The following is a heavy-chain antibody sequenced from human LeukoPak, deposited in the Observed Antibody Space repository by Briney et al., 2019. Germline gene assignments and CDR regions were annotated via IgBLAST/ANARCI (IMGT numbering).Heavy chain of an antibody. Sequence: GGSLRLSCAASGFTVSSNYMSWVRQAPGKGLEWVSVIYSGGSTYYADSVKGRFTISRDNSKNTLYLQMNSLRAEDTAVYYCASSGYSYGCYFDYWGQGTLVTVSS. D-gene: IGHD5-18*01. CDR1: GFTVSSNY. CDR3: ASSGYSYGCYFDY. J-gene: IGHJ4*02. CDR2: IYSGGST. V-gene: IGHV3-53*01.